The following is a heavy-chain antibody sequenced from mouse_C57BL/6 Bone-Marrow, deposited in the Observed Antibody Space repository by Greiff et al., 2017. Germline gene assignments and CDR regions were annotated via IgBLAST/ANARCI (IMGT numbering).Heavy chain of an antibody. V-gene: IGHV1-82*01. CDR1: GYAFSSSW. CDR3: ARNGVYYYGSSYFDY. CDR2: IYPGDGDT. J-gene: IGHJ2*01. Sequence: LVESGPELVKPGASVKISCKASGYAFSSSWMNWVKQRPGKGLEWIGRIYPGDGDTNYNGKFKGKATLTADKSSSTAYMQLSSLTSEDSAVXFCARNGVYYYGSSYFDYGGQGTTLTVSS. D-gene: IGHD1-1*01.